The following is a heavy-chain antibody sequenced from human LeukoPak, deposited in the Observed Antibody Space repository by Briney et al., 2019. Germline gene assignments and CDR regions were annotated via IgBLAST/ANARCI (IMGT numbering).Heavy chain of an antibody. CDR1: GFTFTDYA. V-gene: IGHV3-23*01. Sequence: GGSLRLSCAASGFTFTDYAMSWVRQAPEKGLEWISTISDNGGETYYADSVKGRFTISRDNSKNTLYLQMNSLRAEDTAVYYCAKDPPVVPAAISRGYWGQGTLVTVSS. CDR2: ISDNGGET. D-gene: IGHD2-2*01. CDR3: AKDPPVVPAAISRGY. J-gene: IGHJ4*02.